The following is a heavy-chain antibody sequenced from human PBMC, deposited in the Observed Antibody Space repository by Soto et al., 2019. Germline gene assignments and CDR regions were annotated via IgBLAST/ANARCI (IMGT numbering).Heavy chain of an antibody. V-gene: IGHV3-48*03. CDR3: AGRGSYVDTAMVADFDY. J-gene: IGHJ4*02. CDR2: ISSSGSTI. CDR1: GFTFSSYE. Sequence: GGSLRLSCAASGFTFSSYEMNWVRQAPGKGLEWVSYISSSGSTIYYADSVKGRFTISRDNAKNSLYLQMNSLRAEDTAVYDCAGRGSYVDTAMVADFDYWGQGTLVTVSS. D-gene: IGHD5-18*01.